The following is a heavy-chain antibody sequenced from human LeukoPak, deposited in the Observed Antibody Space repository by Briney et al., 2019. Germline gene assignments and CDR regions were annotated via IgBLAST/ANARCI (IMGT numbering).Heavy chain of an antibody. CDR3: AKDRLTDLGGYSYGGGLDY. CDR2: ISWNSGSI. J-gene: IGHJ4*02. CDR1: GFTFDDYA. D-gene: IGHD5-18*01. Sequence: GGSLRLSCAASGFTFDDYAMHWVRQAPGKGLEWVSGISWNSGSIGYADSVKGRFTVSRDNAKNSLYLQMNSLRAEDTALYYCAKDRLTDLGGYSYGGGLDYWGQGTLVTVSS. V-gene: IGHV3-9*01.